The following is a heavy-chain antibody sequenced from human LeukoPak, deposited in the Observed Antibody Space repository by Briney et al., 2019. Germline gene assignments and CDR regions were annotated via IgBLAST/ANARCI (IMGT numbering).Heavy chain of an antibody. Sequence: GGSLRLSCAAAGFTFSSYAMSWVRQAPGKGLEWVSAISGSGGSTYYADSVKGRFTISRDNSKNTLYLQMNSLRAEDTAVYYCAKDHILRYFDWSPEYYFDYWGQGTLVTVSS. CDR3: AKDHILRYFDWSPEYYFDY. J-gene: IGHJ4*02. V-gene: IGHV3-23*01. D-gene: IGHD3-9*01. CDR2: ISGSGGST. CDR1: GFTFSSYA.